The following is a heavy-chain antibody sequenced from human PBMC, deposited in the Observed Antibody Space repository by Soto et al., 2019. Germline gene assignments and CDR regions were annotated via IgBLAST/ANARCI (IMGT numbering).Heavy chain of an antibody. CDR1: GYTFTGYY. J-gene: IGHJ6*02. Sequence: GASVKVSCKASGYTFTGYYMHWVRQAPGQGLGWMGWINPNSGGTNYAQKFQGWVTMTRDTSISTAYMELSRLRSDDTAVYYCARGANIVVVTATSDYYYYGMDVWGQGTTVTVSS. D-gene: IGHD2-21*02. CDR3: ARGANIVVVTATSDYYYYGMDV. V-gene: IGHV1-2*04. CDR2: INPNSGGT.